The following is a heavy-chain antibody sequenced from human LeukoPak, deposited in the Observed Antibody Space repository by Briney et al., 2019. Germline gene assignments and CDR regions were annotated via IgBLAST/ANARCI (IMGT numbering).Heavy chain of an antibody. Sequence: GRSQRLYCAASGFTVSSNYMSWDRQAPGNGLEWVSVIYSGGSTYYVDSVKGRFTISRDNSKNTLYLQMNSLRAEDTAVYYCARVRGSNWFDPWGQGALVTVSS. J-gene: IGHJ5*02. CDR2: IYSGGST. CDR3: ARVRGSNWFDP. V-gene: IGHV3-53*01. D-gene: IGHD3-16*01. CDR1: GFTVSSNY.